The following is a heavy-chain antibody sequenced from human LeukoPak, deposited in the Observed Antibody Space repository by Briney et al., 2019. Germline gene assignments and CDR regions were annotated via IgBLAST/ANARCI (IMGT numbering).Heavy chain of an antibody. J-gene: IGHJ6*03. D-gene: IGHD6-13*01. CDR1: GFTFSSYA. V-gene: IGHV3-21*01. Sequence: PGGSLRLSCAASGFTFSSYAMSWIRQAPGKGLEWVSSISSSSSYIYYADSVKGRFTISRDNAKNSLYLQMNSLRAEDTAVYYCAREGQQLVMVYYYYYYMDVWGKGTTVTVSS. CDR2: ISSSSSYI. CDR3: AREGQQLVMVYYYYYYMDV.